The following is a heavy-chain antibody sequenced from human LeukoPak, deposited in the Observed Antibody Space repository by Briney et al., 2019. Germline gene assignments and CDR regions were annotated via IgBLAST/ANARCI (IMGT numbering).Heavy chain of an antibody. CDR1: GGTSSSYA. J-gene: IGHJ4*02. V-gene: IGHV1-69*01. CDR2: IIPIFGTA. Sequence: SVKVSCKASGGTSSSYAISWVRQAPGQGLEWMGGIIPIFGTANYAQKFQGRVTITADESTSTAYMELSSLRSEDTAVYYCARERVLGWYYFDYWGQGTLVTVSS. D-gene: IGHD6-19*01. CDR3: ARERVLGWYYFDY.